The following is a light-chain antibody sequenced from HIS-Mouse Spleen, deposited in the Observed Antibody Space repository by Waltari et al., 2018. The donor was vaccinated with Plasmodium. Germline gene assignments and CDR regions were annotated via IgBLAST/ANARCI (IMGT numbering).Light chain of an antibody. CDR1: QSVLYSSNNKNY. J-gene: IGKJ1*01. CDR3: QQYYSTPWT. Sequence: DIVMTQSPDSLAVSLGERATINCKSSQSVLYSSNNKNYLAWYQQKPGQPPKLLIYGASTRESGVPDRSSGSGSGTDFTLTISSLQAEDVAVYYCQQYYSTPWTFGQGTKVEIK. V-gene: IGKV4-1*01. CDR2: GAS.